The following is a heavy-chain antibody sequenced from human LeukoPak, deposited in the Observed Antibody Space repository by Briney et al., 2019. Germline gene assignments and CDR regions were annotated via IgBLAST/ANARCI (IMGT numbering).Heavy chain of an antibody. V-gene: IGHV4-38-2*02. CDR3: ARANCSGGSCYFELDY. CDR1: GYSISSGYY. J-gene: IGHJ4*02. CDR2: IYHSGST. Sequence: SETLSLTCTVSGYSISSGYYWGWIRQPPGKGLEWIGSIYHSGSTYYNPSLKSRVTISVDTSKNQFSLKLSSVTAADTAVYYCARANCSGGSCYFELDYWGQGTLVTVSS. D-gene: IGHD2-15*01.